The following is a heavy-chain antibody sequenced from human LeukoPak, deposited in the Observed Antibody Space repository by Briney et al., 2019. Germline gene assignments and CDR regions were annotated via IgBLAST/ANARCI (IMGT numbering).Heavy chain of an antibody. CDR1: GGSVSSGSHY. Sequence: SETLSLTCTVSGGSVSSGSHYWSWIRQPPGKGLEWIGYIFYSGSTNYNPSLKSRVTMSVDTSKDQFSLKLNSVTAADTAVYYCARDRFALTFDYRGQGIPVTVSS. CDR2: IFYSGST. D-gene: IGHD3-16*01. CDR3: ARDRFALTFDY. J-gene: IGHJ4*02. V-gene: IGHV4-61*01.